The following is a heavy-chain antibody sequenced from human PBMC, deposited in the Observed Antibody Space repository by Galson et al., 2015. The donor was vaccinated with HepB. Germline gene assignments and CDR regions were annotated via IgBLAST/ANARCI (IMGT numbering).Heavy chain of an antibody. CDR1: GDSISSYY. Sequence: SETLSLTCTVSGDSISSYYWTWIRQTPGKGLEWMGYLYYNGGSNYNPSLKGRITISIDTSRNQFSLTLRSVTAADTAVYFCARNRGGYYGDFFDHWGQGILVTVSS. J-gene: IGHJ5*02. V-gene: IGHV4-59*01. CDR3: ARNRGGYYGDFFDH. CDR2: LYYNGGS. D-gene: IGHD4-17*01.